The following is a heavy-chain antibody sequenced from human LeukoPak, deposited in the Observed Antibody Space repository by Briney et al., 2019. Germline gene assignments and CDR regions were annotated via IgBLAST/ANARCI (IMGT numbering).Heavy chain of an antibody. CDR1: GGSLSGYY. CDR3: ARHGVVRGVRIWFDP. V-gene: IGHV4-34*01. CDR2: INHSGST. D-gene: IGHD3-10*01. J-gene: IGHJ5*02. Sequence: KSSETLSLTCAVYGGSLSGYYWSWIRQSPGKGLEWIGEINHSGSTNYNPSLKSRVAISVDTSKNQFSLRLNSVTAADTAVYYCARHGVVRGVRIWFDPWGQGTLVTVSS.